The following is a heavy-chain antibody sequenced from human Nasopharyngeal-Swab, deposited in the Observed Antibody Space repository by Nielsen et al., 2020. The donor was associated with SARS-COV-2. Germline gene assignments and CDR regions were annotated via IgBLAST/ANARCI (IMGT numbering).Heavy chain of an antibody. D-gene: IGHD3-10*01. CDR1: GGPFSVHH. Sequence: SATLSLTCALYGGPFSVHHWSWIRRPPGKGLEWIGEINYYGTTNYSPSLKSRVTISIDTSKNQFSLALRSVTAADTGLYYCARGNYFGSGTFHRTYGMDVWGQGTSVTVSS. CDR2: INYYGTT. J-gene: IGHJ6*02. V-gene: IGHV4-34*01. CDR3: ARGNYFGSGTFHRTYGMDV.